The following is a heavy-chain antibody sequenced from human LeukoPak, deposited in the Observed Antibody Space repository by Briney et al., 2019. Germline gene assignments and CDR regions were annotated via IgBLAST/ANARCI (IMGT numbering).Heavy chain of an antibody. V-gene: IGHV3-66*01. Sequence: GGSLRLSCAASGFTVSSNYMSWVRQAPGKGLEWVSVIYSGGITYYADSVKGRFTISRDDSKNTLYLQMNSLRAEDTAVYYCARDICGGDCYFDYWGQGTLVTVSS. J-gene: IGHJ4*02. CDR1: GFTVSSNY. D-gene: IGHD2-21*02. CDR2: IYSGGIT. CDR3: ARDICGGDCYFDY.